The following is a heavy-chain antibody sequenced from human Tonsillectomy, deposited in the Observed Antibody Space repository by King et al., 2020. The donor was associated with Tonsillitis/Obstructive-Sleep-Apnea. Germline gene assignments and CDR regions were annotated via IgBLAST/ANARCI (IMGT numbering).Heavy chain of an antibody. Sequence: VQLVESGGGVVQPGRSLTLSCEASGFTFSSYVMHWVRQAPGKGLEWVAVIWYDATNKYYVDSVKGRFIISRDNSKKTLYLEMSSRRAEDTAVYYCARGVGKIVRNDVCLWGQG. D-gene: IGHD2/OR15-2a*01. V-gene: IGHV3-33*01. CDR3: ARGVGKIVRNDVCL. CDR2: IWYDATNK. CDR1: GFTFSSYV. J-gene: IGHJ3*01.